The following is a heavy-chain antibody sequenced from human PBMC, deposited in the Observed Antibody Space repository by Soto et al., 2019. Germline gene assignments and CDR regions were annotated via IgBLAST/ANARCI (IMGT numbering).Heavy chain of an antibody. Sequence: QVQLVQSGAEVKKPGASVKVSCKASGYTFTSYAMHWVRQAPGQRLEWMGWINAGNGNTKYSQKLQGRVTITRDTSASTAYMELSSLRSEDTAVYYCARDLFRGDLAPLFDYWGQGTLVTVSS. D-gene: IGHD4-17*01. CDR2: INAGNGNT. CDR3: ARDLFRGDLAPLFDY. CDR1: GYTFTSYA. J-gene: IGHJ4*02. V-gene: IGHV1-3*01.